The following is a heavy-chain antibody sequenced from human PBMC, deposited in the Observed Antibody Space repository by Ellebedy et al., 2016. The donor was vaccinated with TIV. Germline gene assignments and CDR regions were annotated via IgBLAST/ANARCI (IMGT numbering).Heavy chain of an antibody. D-gene: IGHD4-17*01. V-gene: IGHV3-53*01. CDR3: ARRVAGDYGHWFDP. CDR2: TYVDGTT. Sequence: GESLKIPCAASGFTVSSNHMAWVRQAPGKGLEWVATTYVDGTTYYADSVKDRLTIYRDTSKNPLHLQMNNLRADDTALYYCARRVAGDYGHWFDPWGQGTLVTVSS. CDR1: GFTVSSNH. J-gene: IGHJ5*02.